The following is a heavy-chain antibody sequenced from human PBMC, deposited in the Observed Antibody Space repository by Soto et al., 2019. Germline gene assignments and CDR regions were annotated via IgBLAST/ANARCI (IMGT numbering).Heavy chain of an antibody. CDR2: ISGSGGST. CDR3: ANRQGYCSGGSCYEWPDY. D-gene: IGHD2-15*01. CDR1: GFTFSSYA. Sequence: GSLRLSCAASGFTFSSYAMHWVRQAPGKGLEWVSAISGSGGSTYYADSVKGRFTISRDNSKNTLYLQMNSLRAEDTAVYYCANRQGYCSGGSCYEWPDYWGQGTLVTVSS. V-gene: IGHV3-23*01. J-gene: IGHJ4*02.